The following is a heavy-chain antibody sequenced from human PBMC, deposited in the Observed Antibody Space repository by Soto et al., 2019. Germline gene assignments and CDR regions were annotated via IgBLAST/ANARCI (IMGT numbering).Heavy chain of an antibody. V-gene: IGHV3-33*08. J-gene: IGHJ4*02. CDR2: IWYDGSNK. Sequence: GGSLRLSCAASGFTFSSYAMHWVRQAPGKGLEWVAVIWYDGSNKYYADSVKGRFTISRDNSKNTLYLQMNSLRAEDTAVYYCARQGRAVSSYYFDYWGQGTLVTVSS. CDR1: GFTFSSYA. CDR3: ARQGRAVSSYYFDY. D-gene: IGHD3-10*01.